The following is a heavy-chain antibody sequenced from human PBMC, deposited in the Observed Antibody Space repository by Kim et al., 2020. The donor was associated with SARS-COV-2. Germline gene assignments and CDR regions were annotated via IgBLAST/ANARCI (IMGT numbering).Heavy chain of an antibody. D-gene: IGHD3-16*01. Sequence: SETLSLTCTISDDSTSNYYWSWIRQPPGKGLEFIGFIHFSGKTNYNPSLKSRLTVSLDTSKNQFSLNLNSVTAADTAVYYCARASPWGSLFYDAFDTWGQGTMVTVSS. J-gene: IGHJ3*02. CDR3: ARASPWGSLFYDAFDT. V-gene: IGHV4-59*01. CDR1: DDSTSNYY. CDR2: IHFSGKT.